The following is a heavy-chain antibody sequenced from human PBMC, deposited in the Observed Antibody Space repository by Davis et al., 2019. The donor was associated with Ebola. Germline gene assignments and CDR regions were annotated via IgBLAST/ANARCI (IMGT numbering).Heavy chain of an antibody. Sequence: SVKVSCKASGGTFSSYAISWVRQAPGQGLEWMGGIIPILGIANYAQKFQGRVTITADKSTSTAYMELSSLRSEDTAVYYCASDVVVTAIYYYYGMDVWGQGTTVTVSS. J-gene: IGHJ6*02. CDR3: ASDVVVTAIYYYYGMDV. D-gene: IGHD2-21*02. CDR2: IIPILGIA. CDR1: GGTFSSYA. V-gene: IGHV1-69*10.